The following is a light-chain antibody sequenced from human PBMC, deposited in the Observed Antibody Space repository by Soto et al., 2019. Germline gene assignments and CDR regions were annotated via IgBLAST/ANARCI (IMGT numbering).Light chain of an antibody. CDR2: SAS. V-gene: IGKV3-15*01. Sequence: EIALSESPGTLSLSTGERATLSCRASQSISDTLAWYQQKPGQAPRLLIYSASRGATGFSARFSGSGSGTDFTLTISSLQSEDFAVYYCQQYNKLPWTFGQGTKVDIK. J-gene: IGKJ1*01. CDR1: QSISDT. CDR3: QQYNKLPWT.